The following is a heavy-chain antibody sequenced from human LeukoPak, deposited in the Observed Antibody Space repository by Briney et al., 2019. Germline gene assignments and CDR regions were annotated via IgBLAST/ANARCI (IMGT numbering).Heavy chain of an antibody. Sequence: SVKVSCKASGGTFSSYAISWVRQAPGQGLEWMGGIIPIFGTANYAQKFQGRVTITADESTSTAYMELSSLRSEDTAVYYCARANSPDGYTDYWGQGTLVTVSS. V-gene: IGHV1-69*13. D-gene: IGHD5-24*01. J-gene: IGHJ4*02. CDR3: ARANSPDGYTDY. CDR1: GGTFSSYA. CDR2: IIPIFGTA.